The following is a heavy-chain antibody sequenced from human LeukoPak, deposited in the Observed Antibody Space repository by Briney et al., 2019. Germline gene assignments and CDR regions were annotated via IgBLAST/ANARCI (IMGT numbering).Heavy chain of an antibody. CDR1: GGSISSSSYY. Sequence: PSETLSLTCTVSGGSISSSSYYWGWIRQPPGKGLEWIGSIYYSGSTYYNPSLKSRVTISVDTSKNQFSLKLSSVTAADTAVYYCAGSSGWYLGTGFDYWGQGTLVTVSS. CDR3: AGSSGWYLGTGFDY. V-gene: IGHV4-39*01. D-gene: IGHD6-19*01. J-gene: IGHJ4*02. CDR2: IYYSGST.